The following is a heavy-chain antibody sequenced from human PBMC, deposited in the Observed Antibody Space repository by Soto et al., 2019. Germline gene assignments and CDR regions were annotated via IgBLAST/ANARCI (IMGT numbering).Heavy chain of an antibody. V-gene: IGHV1-18*01. CDR1: GYTFTSYG. CDR3: ARDRRYYYGSGTPGDY. CDR2: ISAYNGNT. J-gene: IGHJ4*02. Sequence: ASVKVSCKASGYTFTSYGISWVRQAPGQGLEWMGWISAYNGNTNYAQKLQGRVTMTTDTSTSTAYMELRSLRSDDTAVYYCARDRRYYYGSGTPGDYWGQGTLVTVSS. D-gene: IGHD3-10*01.